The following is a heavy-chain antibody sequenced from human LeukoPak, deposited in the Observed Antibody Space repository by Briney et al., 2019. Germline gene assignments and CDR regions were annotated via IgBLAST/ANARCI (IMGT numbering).Heavy chain of an antibody. J-gene: IGHJ6*02. V-gene: IGHV1-69*10. D-gene: IGHD4-17*01. Sequence: SVKVSCKASGGTFSSYAISGVRQAPGQGLEWMGGIIPIFGIANYAQKFQGRVTITADKSTSTAYMELSSLRSEDTAVYYCPRDPHYGDYHNPEGYYYYGMDVWGQGTTVTVSS. CDR3: PRDPHYGDYHNPEGYYYYGMDV. CDR1: GGTFSSYA. CDR2: IIPIFGIA.